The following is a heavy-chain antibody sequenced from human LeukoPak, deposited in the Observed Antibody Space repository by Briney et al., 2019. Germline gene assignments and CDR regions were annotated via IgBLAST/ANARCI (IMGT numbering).Heavy chain of an antibody. CDR2: IYHSGST. CDR1: GYSISSGYY. V-gene: IGHV4-38-2*02. CDR3: ARDKGTSYLSSFDY. Sequence: PSETLSLTCTVSGYSISSGYYWGWIRQPPGKGLEWIGSIYHSGSTYYNPSLKSRVTISVDTSKNQFSLKLSSVTAADTAVYYCARDKGTSYLSSFDYWGQGTLVTVSS. J-gene: IGHJ4*02. D-gene: IGHD6-6*01.